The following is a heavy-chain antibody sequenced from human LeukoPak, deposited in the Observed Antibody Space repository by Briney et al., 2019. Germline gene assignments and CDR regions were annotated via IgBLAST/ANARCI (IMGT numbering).Heavy chain of an antibody. Sequence: SVKVSCKASGGTFSSYAISWVRQAPGQGLEWMGGIIPIFGTANYAQKFQGRVTITADESTSTAYMELSSLRSEDTAVYYRARANSHRVEEAFDIWSQGTMVTVSS. CDR3: ARANSHRVEEAFDI. CDR1: GGTFSSYA. V-gene: IGHV1-69*13. J-gene: IGHJ3*02. D-gene: IGHD4-23*01. CDR2: IIPIFGTA.